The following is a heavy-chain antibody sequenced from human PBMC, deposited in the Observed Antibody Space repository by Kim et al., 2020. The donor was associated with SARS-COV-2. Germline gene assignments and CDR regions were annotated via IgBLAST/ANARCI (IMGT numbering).Heavy chain of an antibody. V-gene: IGHV3-7*01. J-gene: IGHJ4*02. CDR2: IKEDGSEI. Sequence: GGSLRLSCVASGFTFSGCWMSWVRQAPGKGLEWLAIIKEDGSEIHYVDSVKGRFAISRDNAKNSLYLQMNSLRAEDTALYYCARAYFPSGTQFGYWGQGTLVTVSS. CDR1: GFTFSGCW. D-gene: IGHD3-10*01. CDR3: ARAYFPSGTQFGY.